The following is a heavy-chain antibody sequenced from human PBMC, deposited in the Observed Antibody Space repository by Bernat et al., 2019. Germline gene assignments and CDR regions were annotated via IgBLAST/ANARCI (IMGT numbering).Heavy chain of an antibody. D-gene: IGHD6-6*01. J-gene: IGHJ4*02. CDR3: AHSTLEYSSSPSFDY. CDR1: GFSLSTSGVG. CDR2: IYWDDDK. V-gene: IGHV2-5*05. Sequence: QITLKESGPTLVKPTQTLTLTCTFSGFSLSTSGVGVGWIRQPPGKALEWLALIYWDDDKRYGPSLKSRLTITKDTSKNQVVLTMTNMDPVDTATYYCAHSTLEYSSSPSFDYWGQGTLVTVSS.